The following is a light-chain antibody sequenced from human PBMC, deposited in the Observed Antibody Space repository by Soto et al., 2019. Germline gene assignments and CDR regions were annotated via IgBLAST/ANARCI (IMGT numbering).Light chain of an antibody. CDR2: GAS. V-gene: IGKV3-20*01. J-gene: IGKJ1*01. CDR3: QQYGSLSWT. CDR1: QSVSSNY. Sequence: EIVLTQSPGTLSLSPGERATLSCRASQSVSSNYLAWYQQKPGQAPRPLIYGASSRASGIPDRFSGSGSGTDFTLTISRLEPEDFAVYYCQQYGSLSWTFGQGTKVDIK.